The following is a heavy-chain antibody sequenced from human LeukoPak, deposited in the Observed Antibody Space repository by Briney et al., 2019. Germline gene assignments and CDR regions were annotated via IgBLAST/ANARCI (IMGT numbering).Heavy chain of an antibody. J-gene: IGHJ4*02. Sequence: ASVKVSCKASGYTFTSYGISWVRQAPGQGLEWMGWINTNTGNPTYAQGFTGRFVFSLDSSVSTAYLQISSLKAEDTAVYYCARRAGSYSHPYDYWGQGTLVTVSS. CDR1: GYTFTSYG. CDR3: ARRAGSYSHPYDY. V-gene: IGHV7-4-1*02. CDR2: INTNTGNP. D-gene: IGHD3-22*01.